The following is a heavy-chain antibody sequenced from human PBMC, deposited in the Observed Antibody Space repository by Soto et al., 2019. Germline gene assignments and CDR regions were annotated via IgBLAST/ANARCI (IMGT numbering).Heavy chain of an antibody. CDR3: ASNSYGYTFYHY. V-gene: IGHV4-30-4*01. CDR1: GGSISSGDYY. J-gene: IGHJ4*02. CDR2: IYYSGST. D-gene: IGHD5-18*01. Sequence: SETLSLTCTVSGGSISSGDYYWSWIRQPPGKGLEWIGCIYYSGSTYYNPSLKSRVTLSVDTSKNQFALKLSSVTAAETAVYYCASNSYGYTFYHYWGQGTLVTVSS.